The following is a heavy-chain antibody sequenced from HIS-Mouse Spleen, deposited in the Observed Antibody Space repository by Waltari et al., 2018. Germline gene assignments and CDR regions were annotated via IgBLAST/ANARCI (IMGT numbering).Heavy chain of an antibody. Sequence: QLQLQESGPGLVKPSATLSLTCTVSGRSIRSSSYHWGWIRQPPGKGLEWIGSIYYSGSTYYNPSLKSRVTISVDTSKNQFSLKLSSVTAADTAVYYCAREIPYSSSWYDWYFDLWGRGTLVTVSS. CDR1: GRSIRSSSYH. J-gene: IGHJ2*01. CDR2: IYYSGST. CDR3: AREIPYSSSWYDWYFDL. V-gene: IGHV4-39*07. D-gene: IGHD6-13*01.